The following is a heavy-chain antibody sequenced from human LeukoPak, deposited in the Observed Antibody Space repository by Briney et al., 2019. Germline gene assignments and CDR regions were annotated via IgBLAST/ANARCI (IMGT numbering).Heavy chain of an antibody. CDR3: ARGFFYDSSGWYYFDY. Sequence: KPSETLSLTCTVSGGSISSYYWSWIRQPPGKGLEWIGEINHSGSTNYNPSLKSRVTISVDTSKNQFSLKLSSVTAADTAVYYCARGFFYDSSGWYYFDYWGQGTLVTVSS. J-gene: IGHJ4*02. D-gene: IGHD3-22*01. CDR1: GGSISSYY. CDR2: INHSGST. V-gene: IGHV4-34*01.